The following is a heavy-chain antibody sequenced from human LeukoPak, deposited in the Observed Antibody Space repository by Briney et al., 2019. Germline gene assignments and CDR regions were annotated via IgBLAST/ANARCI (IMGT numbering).Heavy chain of an antibody. CDR3: ARQSVRGVITIFGY. Sequence: GGSLRLSCAASGFTFSSYGMHWVRQAPGKGLEWVAVIWYDGSNKYYADSVKGRFTISRDNSKNTLYLQMNSLGAEDTAVYYCARQSVRGVITIFGYWGQGTLVTVSS. CDR1: GFTFSSYG. J-gene: IGHJ4*02. CDR2: IWYDGSNK. V-gene: IGHV3-33*01. D-gene: IGHD3-10*01.